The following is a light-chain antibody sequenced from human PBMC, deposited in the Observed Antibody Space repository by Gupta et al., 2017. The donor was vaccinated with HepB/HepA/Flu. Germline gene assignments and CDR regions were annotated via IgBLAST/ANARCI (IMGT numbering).Light chain of an antibody. J-gene: IGLJ3*02. V-gene: IGLV2-11*01. CDR1: SSDVGAYNS. CDR2: DVR. CDR3: FSYTASDTWV. Sequence: QSAPTQPRSVSGSPGQSVTISCTGTSSDVGAYNSVSWYQHHPAKAPKLIIYDVRKWPSGVPVRFSGSKFGNTASLTISGLQDEDAAVYYCFSYTASDTWVFGGGTKLTVL.